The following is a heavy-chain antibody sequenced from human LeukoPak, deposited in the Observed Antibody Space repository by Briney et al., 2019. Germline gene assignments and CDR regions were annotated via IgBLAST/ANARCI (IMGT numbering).Heavy chain of an antibody. D-gene: IGHD3-10*01. J-gene: IGHJ4*02. CDR2: IYYNGHT. CDR3: ARGSLSRLLWFGELYLDY. CDR1: GGSISNGGYY. V-gene: IGHV4-31*03. Sequence: SETLSLTCTVSGGSISNGGYYWSWIRQLPGKGLEWIGYIYYNGHTYYNPSLKSRVTISVDTSKNQFSLKLSSVTAADTAVYYCARGSLSRLLWFGELYLDYWGQGTLVTVSS.